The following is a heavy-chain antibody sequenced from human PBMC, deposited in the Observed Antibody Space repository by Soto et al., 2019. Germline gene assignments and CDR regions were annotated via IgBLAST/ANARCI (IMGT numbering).Heavy chain of an antibody. J-gene: IGHJ4*02. CDR1: GGSISSYY. D-gene: IGHD4-17*01. CDR2: IYYSGST. Sequence: SETLSLTCTVSGGSISSYYWSWIRQPPGKGLEWIGYIYYSGSTNYNPSLKSRVTISVDTSKNQFSLKLSSVTAADTAVYYCASTPPRGANDYGDFFDYWGQGTLVTVSS. CDR3: ASTPPRGANDYGDFFDY. V-gene: IGHV4-59*01.